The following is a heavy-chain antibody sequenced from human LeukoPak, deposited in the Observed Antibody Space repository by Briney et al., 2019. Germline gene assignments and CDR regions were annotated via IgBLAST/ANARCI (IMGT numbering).Heavy chain of an antibody. CDR1: GSNIRGYA. J-gene: IGHJ4*02. Sequence: GGSLRLSCAASGSNIRGYAMHWVRQAPGKGLEWVTLISYDGSKKYYVDSVRGRFTISRDNSKNTLYLQMNSLRAEDTAVYYCALGRFGEFDFDYWGQGTLVTVSS. CDR2: ISYDGSKK. V-gene: IGHV3-30*03. D-gene: IGHD3-10*01. CDR3: ALGRFGEFDFDY.